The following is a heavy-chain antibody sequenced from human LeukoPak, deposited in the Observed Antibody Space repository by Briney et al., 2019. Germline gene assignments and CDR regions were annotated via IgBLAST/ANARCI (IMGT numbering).Heavy chain of an antibody. CDR3: ARHLAAAGFDY. V-gene: IGHV4-59*08. J-gene: IGHJ4*02. D-gene: IGHD6-13*01. Sequence: SETLSLTCTVTGGSISSYYWSWIRQPPGKGLEWIGYIYYSGSTNYNPSLKSRVTISVDTSKNQFSLKLSSVTAADTAVYYCARHLAAAGFDYWGQGTLVTVSS. CDR1: GGSISSYY. CDR2: IYYSGST.